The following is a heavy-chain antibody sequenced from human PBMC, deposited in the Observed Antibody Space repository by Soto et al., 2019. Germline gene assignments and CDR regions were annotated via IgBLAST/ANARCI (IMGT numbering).Heavy chain of an antibody. CDR1: GYTLTELS. CDR3: STGFCAGELLRLDY. V-gene: IGHV1-24*01. D-gene: IGHD3-10*01. Sequence: ASVKVSCKVSGYTLTELSMHWVRQAPGKGLEWMGYFDPEDGETTYAQKLQGRVTMTKDTSTDTAYMEGSSLRSEDTAVYYFSTGFCAGELLRLDYWGQGTLLTVSS. J-gene: IGHJ4*02. CDR2: FDPEDGET.